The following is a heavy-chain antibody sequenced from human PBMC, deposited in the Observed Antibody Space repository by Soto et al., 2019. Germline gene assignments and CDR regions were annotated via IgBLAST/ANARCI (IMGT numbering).Heavy chain of an antibody. Sequence: LRLSCAASGFTFSDHYMSWFRQAPGKGLEWVSYTSSSGGPIYYADSAKGRSTISRDNAKESLYLQMNGLRAEDTAVYYCASRGYSHYGMALWGQGT. CDR1: GFTFSDHY. V-gene: IGHV3-11*01. J-gene: IGHJ6*02. CDR3: ASRGYSHYGMAL. CDR2: TSSSGGPI.